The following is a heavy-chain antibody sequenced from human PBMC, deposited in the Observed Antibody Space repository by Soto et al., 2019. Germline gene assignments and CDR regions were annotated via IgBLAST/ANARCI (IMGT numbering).Heavy chain of an antibody. CDR1: GFSFSDYY. J-gene: IGHJ4*02. Sequence: GGSLRLSCAASGFSFSDYYMNWIRQAPGRGLEWVSYISSSNTYTDYADSVKGRFTISRDNTKNSLYLQMNSLRAEDTAVYYCARVEGIRYSSSWYVDYWGQGTLVTVSS. V-gene: IGHV3-11*06. CDR2: ISSSNTYT. CDR3: ARVEGIRYSSSWYVDY. D-gene: IGHD6-13*01.